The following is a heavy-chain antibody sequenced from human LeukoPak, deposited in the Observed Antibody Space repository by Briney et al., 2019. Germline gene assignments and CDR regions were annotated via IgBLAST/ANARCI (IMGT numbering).Heavy chain of an antibody. Sequence: PSETLSLTCAVYGGSFSGYYWSWIRQPPGKGLEWIGEINHSGSTNYNPSLKSRVTISVDTSKNQFSLKLSSVTAADTAVYYCARPATRGGAFDIWGQGTMVTVSS. J-gene: IGHJ3*02. CDR2: INHSGST. CDR3: ARPATRGGAFDI. V-gene: IGHV4-34*01. CDR1: GGSFSGYY. D-gene: IGHD3-10*01.